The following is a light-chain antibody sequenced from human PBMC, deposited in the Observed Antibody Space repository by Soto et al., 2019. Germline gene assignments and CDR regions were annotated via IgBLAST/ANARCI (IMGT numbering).Light chain of an antibody. CDR3: QQYGISSYT. CDR1: QSLSSNY. Sequence: EIVLTQSPGTLSLSPGERATLSCRASQSLSSNYLAWYQQKPGQAPRLLIYGASNRDTGIPDRFSDSGSGTDFTLTISRLEPVDFAVYYFQQYGISSYTFGQGTKLEIK. CDR2: GAS. J-gene: IGKJ2*01. V-gene: IGKV3-20*01.